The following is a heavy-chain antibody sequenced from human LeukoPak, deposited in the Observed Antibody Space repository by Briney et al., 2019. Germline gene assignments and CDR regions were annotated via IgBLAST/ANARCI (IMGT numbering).Heavy chain of an antibody. V-gene: IGHV4-61*02. CDR2: IYTSGST. CDR1: GGSISSGGYY. Sequence: SETLSLTCTVSGGSISSGGYYWSWIRQPAGKGLEWIGRIYTSGSTNYNPSLKSRVTMSVDTSKNQFSLKLSSVTAADTAVYYCARDTYYYDSGNYFDYWGQGTLVTVSS. J-gene: IGHJ4*02. CDR3: ARDTYYYDSGNYFDY. D-gene: IGHD3-22*01.